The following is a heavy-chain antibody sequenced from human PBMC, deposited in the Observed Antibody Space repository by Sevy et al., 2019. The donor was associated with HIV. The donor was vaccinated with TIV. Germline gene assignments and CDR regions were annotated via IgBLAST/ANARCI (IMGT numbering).Heavy chain of an antibody. D-gene: IGHD3-22*01. J-gene: IGHJ4*02. CDR1: GFTFSSYS. V-gene: IGHV3-21*01. CDR2: ISSSSSYI. Sequence: GGSLRLSCAASGFTFSSYSMNWVRQAPGKGLEWVSSISSSSSYIYYADSVKGRFTISRDNAKNSLYLQMNSLRAEDTAVYYCATSPRGDYDSSRSAYCFDYWGQGTLVTVSS. CDR3: ATSPRGDYDSSRSAYCFDY.